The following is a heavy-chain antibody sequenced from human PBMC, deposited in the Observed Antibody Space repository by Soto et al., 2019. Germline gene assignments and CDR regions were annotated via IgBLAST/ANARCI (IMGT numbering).Heavy chain of an antibody. J-gene: IGHJ4*02. CDR1: GFTVSSNY. Sequence: GGSLRLSCAASGFTVSSNYMNWVRQAPGKGLEWVSIIYSDGTTSYADSVKGRFTISRDNFKNTLHLQMNSLRAEDTAVYYCARVFSSGWPRWGQGTLVTVSS. CDR3: ARVFSSGWPR. D-gene: IGHD6-19*01. CDR2: IYSDGTT. V-gene: IGHV3-53*01.